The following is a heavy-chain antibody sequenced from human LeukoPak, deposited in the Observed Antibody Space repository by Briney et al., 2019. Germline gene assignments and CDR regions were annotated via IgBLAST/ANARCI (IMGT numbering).Heavy chain of an antibody. J-gene: IGHJ4*02. CDR1: GFTVSSNY. V-gene: IGHV3-53*01. CDR2: IYSGGST. CDR3: TTEFLPTSAKYCSGGSCYVDY. Sequence: PGGSLRLSCAASGFTVSSNYMSWVRQAPGKGLEWVSVIYSGGSTYYADSVKGRFTISRDNSKSTLYLQMNSLRAEDTAVYYCTTEFLPTSAKYCSGGSCYVDYWGQGTLVTVSS. D-gene: IGHD2-15*01.